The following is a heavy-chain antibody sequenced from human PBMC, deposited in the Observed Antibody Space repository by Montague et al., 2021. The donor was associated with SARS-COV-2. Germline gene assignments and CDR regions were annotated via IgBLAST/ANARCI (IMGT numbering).Heavy chain of an antibody. Sequence: SETLSLTCAVYGGSFSDYYLNWIRQPPGKGLEWIGEINHSGSTNXXPSPKSRVTIAVDTSKNQVSLKLTSVTAADTAVFYCARSTVTNSPFGFSNKLRSRYNGMDVWGQGTTVTVSS. CDR3: ARSTVTNSPFGFSNKLRSRYNGMDV. J-gene: IGHJ6*02. D-gene: IGHD4-17*01. CDR1: GGSFSDYY. CDR2: INHSGST. V-gene: IGHV4-34*01.